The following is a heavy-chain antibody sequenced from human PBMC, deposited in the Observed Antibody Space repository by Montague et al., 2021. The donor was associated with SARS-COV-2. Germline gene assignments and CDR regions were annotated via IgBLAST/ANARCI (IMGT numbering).Heavy chain of an antibody. V-gene: IGHV3-48*03. J-gene: IGHJ3*02. CDR3: TRDYRSVVGDGLDI. CDR2: ISTSAYTT. D-gene: IGHD3-16*02. Sequence: SLRLSCAASGFTFSYSDMNWVRQAPGKGPEWISYISTSAYTTSYAGSVKGRFTISRDNGKNSLYLQMNSLRVEDTAVYYCTRDYRSVVGDGLDIWGQGTKVTVSS. CDR1: GFTFSYSD.